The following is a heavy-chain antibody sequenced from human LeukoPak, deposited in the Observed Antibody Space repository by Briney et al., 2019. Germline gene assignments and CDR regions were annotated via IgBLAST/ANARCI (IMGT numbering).Heavy chain of an antibody. J-gene: IGHJ4*02. CDR1: GYTYTSYG. CDR2: INAYNSNK. CDR3: TRRQGTTLKFHY. D-gene: IGHD1-1*01. Sequence: ASVKVSCKASGYTYTSYGFSWLRQPPGQGLEWMGWINAYNSNKNYTHNLQGRVTITTDTSTRPAYMELRSLTSDEPAVYNFTRRQGTTLKFHYGGEGTLVTVSS. V-gene: IGHV1-18*01.